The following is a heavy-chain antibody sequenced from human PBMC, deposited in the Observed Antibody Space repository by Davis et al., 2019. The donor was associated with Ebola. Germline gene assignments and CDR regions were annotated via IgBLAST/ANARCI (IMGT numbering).Heavy chain of an antibody. D-gene: IGHD2-21*01. V-gene: IGHV3-21*01. CDR3: ARLMVVDYYYYYGMDV. CDR1: GFTFSSYS. Sequence: GESLKISCAASGFTFSSYSMNWVRQAPGKGLEWVSSISSSSSYIYYADSVKGRFTISRDNAKNSLYLQMNSLRAEDTAVYYCARLMVVDYYYYYGMDVWGQGTTVTVSS. J-gene: IGHJ6*02. CDR2: ISSSSSYI.